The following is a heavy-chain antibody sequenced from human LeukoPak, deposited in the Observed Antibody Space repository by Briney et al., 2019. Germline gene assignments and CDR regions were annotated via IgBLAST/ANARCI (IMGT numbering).Heavy chain of an antibody. CDR3: ARDRNSGSYWGTDY. CDR2: ISSSSSTI. D-gene: IGHD1-26*01. V-gene: IGHV3-48*01. J-gene: IGHJ4*02. Sequence: GGSLRLSCAASGFTFSSYSMNWVRQAPGKGLEWVSYISSSSSTIYYADSVKGRFTISRDNAKNSLYLQMNSLRAEDTAVYYCARDRNSGSYWGTDYWGQGTLVTVSS. CDR1: GFTFSSYS.